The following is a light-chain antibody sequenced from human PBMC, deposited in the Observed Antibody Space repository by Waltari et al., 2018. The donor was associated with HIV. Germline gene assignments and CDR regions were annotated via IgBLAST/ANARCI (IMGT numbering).Light chain of an antibody. CDR2: WAS. CDR1: RTILYNSDNRNY. V-gene: IGKV4-1*01. J-gene: IGKJ4*02. CDR3: QQYYSLPVT. Sequence: DVVVTQSPDSLAVSVGETATLNCKSSRTILYNSDNRNYLAWYQQKPGQAPRILIYWASTRAFGVPERFSGSGSGTDFSLTISSLQDDDVAIYFCQQYYSLPVTFGGGTKVERK.